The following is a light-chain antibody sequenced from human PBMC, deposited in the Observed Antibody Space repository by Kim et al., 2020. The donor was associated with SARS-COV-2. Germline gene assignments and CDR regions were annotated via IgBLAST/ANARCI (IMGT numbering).Light chain of an antibody. J-gene: IGKJ5*01. CDR3: QQYNSHPIT. CDR2: GAS. Sequence: DIQMTQSPSSLSTSLGDRVTITCRASQGISNNLAWFQQKPGEAPKPLIYGASTLQGGVPSRFSGAGSGKDFTLTISSLQPDDLAIYFCQQYNSHPITFGQGTRLEIK. CDR1: QGISNN. V-gene: IGKV1-16*01.